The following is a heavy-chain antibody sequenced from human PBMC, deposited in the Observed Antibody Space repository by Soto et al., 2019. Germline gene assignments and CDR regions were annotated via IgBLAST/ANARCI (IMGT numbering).Heavy chain of an antibody. J-gene: IGHJ4*02. Sequence: GAAVKVSCKASGYTFTSYDINWVRQATGQGLEWMGRMNPNSGNTGYAQSFQGRVTVTRNTSLSTAYMERSSLRSEDTAVYYCAARTDDFWSGYSQRDYWGQGTLVTVSS. V-gene: IGHV1-8*01. D-gene: IGHD3-3*01. CDR1: GYTFTSYD. CDR2: MNPNSGNT. CDR3: AARTDDFWSGYSQRDY.